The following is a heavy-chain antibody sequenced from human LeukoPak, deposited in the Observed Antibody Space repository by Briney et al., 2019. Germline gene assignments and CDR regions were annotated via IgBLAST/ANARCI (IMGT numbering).Heavy chain of an antibody. CDR1: GFTFSSYA. Sequence: GGSLRLSCAASGFTFSSYAMHWVRQAPGKGLEWVAVIWYDGSNKYYADSVKGRFTISRDNSKNTLYLQMNSLRAEDTAVYYCAREKILGYCSGGSCYGLDYWGQGTLVTVSS. V-gene: IGHV3-33*08. CDR2: IWYDGSNK. CDR3: AREKILGYCSGGSCYGLDY. J-gene: IGHJ4*02. D-gene: IGHD2-15*01.